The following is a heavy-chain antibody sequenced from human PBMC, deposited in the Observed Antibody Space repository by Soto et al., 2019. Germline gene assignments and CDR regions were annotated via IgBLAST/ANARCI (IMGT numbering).Heavy chain of an antibody. CDR2: IYPGDSDT. J-gene: IGHJ5*02. CDR3: ARNHGVDVGAVGWFDP. D-gene: IGHD4-17*01. V-gene: IGHV5-51*01. CDR1: GYSFTSYW. Sequence: PGESLKISCKGSGYSFTSYWIGWVRQMPGKGLEWMGIIYPGDSDTRYSPSFQGQVTISADKSISTAYLQWSSLKASDTAMYYCARNHGVDVGAVGWFDPWGQGTLVTVSS.